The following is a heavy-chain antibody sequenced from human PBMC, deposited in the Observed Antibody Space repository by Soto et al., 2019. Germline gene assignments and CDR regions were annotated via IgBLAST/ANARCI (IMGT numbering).Heavy chain of an antibody. CDR3: AKEGYDSSGYYDFDI. V-gene: IGHV3-23*01. J-gene: IGHJ3*02. Sequence: GGSLRLSCAASGFTFSSYAMSWVRQAPGKGLEWVSAISGSGGSTYYAESVKGRFTISRNNSKNTLYLQMNSLRAEDTAVYYCAKEGYDSSGYYDFDIWGQGTMVTVSS. CDR2: ISGSGGST. D-gene: IGHD3-22*01. CDR1: GFTFSSYA.